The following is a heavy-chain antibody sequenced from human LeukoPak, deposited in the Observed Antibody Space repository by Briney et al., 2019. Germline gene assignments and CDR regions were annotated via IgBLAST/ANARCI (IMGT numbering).Heavy chain of an antibody. J-gene: IGHJ3*01. Sequence: ASVKISCKSSGGPFDNYAINWVRQAPGQGLEWMGRIIPSLNRANYAQIRVTITADKSTATAYMEPSGLRYEDTAVYYCARRTDRVDDAFDVWGQGTMVTVSS. CDR3: ARRTDRVDDAFDV. V-gene: IGHV1-69*04. CDR2: IIPSLNRA. CDR1: GGPFDNYA. D-gene: IGHD3/OR15-3a*01.